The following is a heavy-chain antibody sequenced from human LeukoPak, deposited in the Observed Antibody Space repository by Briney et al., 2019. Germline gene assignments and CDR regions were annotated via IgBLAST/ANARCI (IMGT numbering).Heavy chain of an antibody. CDR3: ASSPVYGPRYFDY. D-gene: IGHD3-10*01. CDR1: GGSISSYY. V-gene: IGHV4-59*08. J-gene: IGHJ4*02. CDR2: IYYSGST. Sequence: PSEALSLTCTVSGGSISSYYWSWIRQPPGKGLEWIGYIYYSGSTNCNPSLKSRVTISVDTSKNQFSLKLSSVTAADTAVYYCASSPVYGPRYFDYWGQGTLVTVSS.